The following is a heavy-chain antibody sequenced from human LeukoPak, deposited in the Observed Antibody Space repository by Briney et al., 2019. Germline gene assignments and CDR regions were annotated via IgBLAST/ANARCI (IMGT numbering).Heavy chain of an antibody. V-gene: IGHV3-64*01. D-gene: IGHD6-19*01. Sequence: GGSLRLSCAASGFTFSIYAKHWVRQAPGKGLEHVSGISYNGSQTYYGNSVKDRFTISRDNAKNTVYLQMASLRVDDMAVYYCVRDRGGSGWYYFDYWGQGTLVTVSS. CDR2: ISYNGSQT. CDR1: GFTFSIYA. J-gene: IGHJ4*02. CDR3: VRDRGGSGWYYFDY.